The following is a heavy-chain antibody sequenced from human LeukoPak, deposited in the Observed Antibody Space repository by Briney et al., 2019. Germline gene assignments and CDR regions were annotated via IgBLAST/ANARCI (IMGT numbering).Heavy chain of an antibody. V-gene: IGHV3-9*01. J-gene: IGHJ4*02. Sequence: PGRSLRLSCAASGFTFDDYAMHWVRQAPGKGLEWVSGINWNSGSIGYADSVKGRFTISRDNAKNSLYLQMNSLRAEDTAVYYCARGLTYGLDYWGQGTLVTVSS. D-gene: IGHD4-17*01. CDR2: INWNSGSI. CDR1: GFTFDDYA. CDR3: ARGLTYGLDY.